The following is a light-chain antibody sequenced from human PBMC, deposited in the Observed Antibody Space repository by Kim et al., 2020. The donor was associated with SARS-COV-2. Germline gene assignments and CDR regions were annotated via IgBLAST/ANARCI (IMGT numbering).Light chain of an antibody. Sequence: DIQMTQPPSTLSASVGDRVTITCRASQSIGTLLAWFHQKPGKAPNLLIYTTSSLESGVPSRFSGSGSGTEFTLTISSLQPDDFATYYCQQYHTYPLTFGGGTKVDIK. CDR1: QSIGTL. V-gene: IGKV1-5*03. J-gene: IGKJ4*01. CDR3: QQYHTYPLT. CDR2: TTS.